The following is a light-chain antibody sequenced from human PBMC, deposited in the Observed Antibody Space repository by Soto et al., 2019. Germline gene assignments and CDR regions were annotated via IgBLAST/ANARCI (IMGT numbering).Light chain of an antibody. CDR2: RNN. CDR3: ASWDDSLNTLV. V-gene: IGLV1-47*01. J-gene: IGLJ2*01. CDR1: SSNIGSNF. Sequence: QSVLTQPPSASRTPGQRVTISCSGSSSNIGSNFVYWYQQFPGTAPKLLIYRNNQRPSGVPDRFSGSKSGTSASLAISGLPSEDEADYYCASWDDSLNTLVFGGGTKLTVL.